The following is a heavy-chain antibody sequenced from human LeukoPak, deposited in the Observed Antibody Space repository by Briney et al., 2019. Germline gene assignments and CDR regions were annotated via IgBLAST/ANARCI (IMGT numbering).Heavy chain of an antibody. Sequence: GGSLRLSCAASGFTFSSYGMHWVRQAPGSGLEWVALISYDGSNKYYADSVQGRFTISRDNSKSTLCLQMNSLRAEDTAVYYCARDGIVVVPAASSPRSYGMDVWGQGTTVTVSS. D-gene: IGHD2-2*01. V-gene: IGHV3-30*03. J-gene: IGHJ6*02. CDR1: GFTFSSYG. CDR3: ARDGIVVVPAASSPRSYGMDV. CDR2: ISYDGSNK.